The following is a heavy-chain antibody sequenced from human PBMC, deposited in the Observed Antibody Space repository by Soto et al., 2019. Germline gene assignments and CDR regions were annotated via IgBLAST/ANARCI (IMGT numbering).Heavy chain of an antibody. CDR3: ARDKITGLFDY. V-gene: IGHV4-34*01. Sequence: QVQLQQWGAGLLKPSETLSLTCAVYGGSFSGYYWTWIRQPPGTGLEWSGEITHCGSTNYNPSLRCRVTIAVDTSKNQFSLKLTSVTAANTAVYYCARDKITGLFDYWGQGTLVTVSS. CDR1: GGSFSGYY. D-gene: IGHD2-8*02. CDR2: ITHCGST. J-gene: IGHJ4*02.